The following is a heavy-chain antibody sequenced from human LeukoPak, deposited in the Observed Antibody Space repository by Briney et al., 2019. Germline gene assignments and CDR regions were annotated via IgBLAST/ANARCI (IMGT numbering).Heavy chain of an antibody. Sequence: GGPLRLSCAASGFTFSDYYMSWIRQAPGKGLEWVSYISSSGSTIYYADSVKGRFTISRDNAKNSLYLQMNSLRAEDTAVYYCATGSSSEDFDYWGQGTLVTVSS. D-gene: IGHD6-13*01. CDR1: GFTFSDYY. CDR2: ISSSGSTI. V-gene: IGHV3-11*01. CDR3: ATGSSSEDFDY. J-gene: IGHJ4*02.